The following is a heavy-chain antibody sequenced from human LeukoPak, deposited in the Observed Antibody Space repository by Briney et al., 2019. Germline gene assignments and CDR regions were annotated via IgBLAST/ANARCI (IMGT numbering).Heavy chain of an antibody. CDR1: GGSISSYY. CDR3: ARAAYCSSTSCYEDRATNFDP. V-gene: IGHV4-59*01. J-gene: IGHJ5*02. D-gene: IGHD2-2*01. Sequence: PSETLSLTCTVSGGSISSYYWSWIRQPPGKGLEWIGYIYYSGSTNYNPSLKSRVTISVDTSKNQFSLKLSSVTAADTAVYYCARAAYCSSTSCYEDRATNFDPWGREPWSPSPQ. CDR2: IYYSGST.